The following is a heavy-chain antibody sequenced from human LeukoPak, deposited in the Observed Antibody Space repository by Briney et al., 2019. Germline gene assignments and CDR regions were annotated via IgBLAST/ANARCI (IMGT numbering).Heavy chain of an antibody. D-gene: IGHD6-13*01. CDR3: ARDPRVRAYSSSWYVGDY. CDR1: GYTFTSYG. Sequence: SVKVSCKASGYTFTSYGISWVRQAPGQGLEWMGWISAYNGNTNYAQKLQGGVTMTTDTSTSTAYMELRSLRSDDTAVYYCARDPRVRAYSSSWYVGDYWGQGTLVTVSS. V-gene: IGHV1-18*01. J-gene: IGHJ4*02. CDR2: ISAYNGNT.